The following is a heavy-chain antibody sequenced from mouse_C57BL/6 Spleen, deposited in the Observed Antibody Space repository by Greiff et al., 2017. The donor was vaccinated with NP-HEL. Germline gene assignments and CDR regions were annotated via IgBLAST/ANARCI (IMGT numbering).Heavy chain of an antibody. CDR3: ARNQNYYSNFYFDY. Sequence: QVQLKESGPGLVQPSQSLSITYTVSGFSLTSYGVHWVRQSPGKGLEWLGVIWSGGSTDYNAAFISRLSISKDNSKSQVFFKMNSLQADDTAIYYCARNQNYYSNFYFDYWGQGTTLTVSS. D-gene: IGHD2-5*01. J-gene: IGHJ2*01. CDR1: GFSLTSYG. CDR2: IWSGGST. V-gene: IGHV2-2*01.